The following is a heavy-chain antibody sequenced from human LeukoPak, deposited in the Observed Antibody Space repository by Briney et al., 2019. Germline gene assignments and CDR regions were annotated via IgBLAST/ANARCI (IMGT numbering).Heavy chain of an antibody. J-gene: IGHJ4*02. CDR2: ISGDGGST. CDR3: AKDLYYYDSSGSLPDY. D-gene: IGHD3-22*01. V-gene: IGHV3-43*02. Sequence: PGGSLRLSCAASGFTFDDYAMHWVRQAPGKSLEWVSLISGDGGSTYYADSVKGRFTIPRDNSKNSLYLQMNSLRTEDTALYYCAKDLYYYDSSGSLPDYWGQGTLVTVSS. CDR1: GFTFDDYA.